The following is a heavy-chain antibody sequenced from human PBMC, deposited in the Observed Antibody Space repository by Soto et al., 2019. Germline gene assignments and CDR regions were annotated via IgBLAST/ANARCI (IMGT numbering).Heavy chain of an antibody. D-gene: IGHD6-25*01. CDR3: ARGLNKAALSFEY. J-gene: IGHJ4*01. Sequence: GGSLRLSCTVSGFTFDNYAMSWVRQAPGKGLEWISGINWNGASAGYADSVKGRFTISRDNAKNSLYLQMNSLRAEDTASYYCARGLNKAALSFEYWGQGTLVTVSS. V-gene: IGHV3-20*04. CDR2: INWNGASA. CDR1: GFTFDNYA.